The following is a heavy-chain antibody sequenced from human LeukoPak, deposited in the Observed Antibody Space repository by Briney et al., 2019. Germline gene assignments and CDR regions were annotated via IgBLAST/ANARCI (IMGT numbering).Heavy chain of an antibody. CDR3: AKAAYGDYAGAFDI. CDR1: GFTFSTYA. D-gene: IGHD4-17*01. Sequence: PGGSLRLSCAASGFTFSTYAMTWVRQAPGKGLEWVSSISGSGAGKFYAAPVKGRFTTSRDNSKNTLFVQMNNLRAEDTAVYYCAKAAYGDYAGAFDIWGLGTMVIVSS. J-gene: IGHJ3*02. V-gene: IGHV3-23*01. CDR2: ISGSGAGK.